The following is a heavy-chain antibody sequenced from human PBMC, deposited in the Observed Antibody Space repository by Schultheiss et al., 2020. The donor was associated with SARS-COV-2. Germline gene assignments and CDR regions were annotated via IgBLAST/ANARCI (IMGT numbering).Heavy chain of an antibody. J-gene: IGHJ4*02. D-gene: IGHD2-15*01. CDR1: GYSFTNTW. V-gene: IGHV5-51*01. Sequence: GESLKISCKGSGYSFTNTWIGWVRQMPGKGLECMGIIYPADSDTRYSPSFQGQVTISVDKSINTAYLQWSSLEASDTAVYYCARHPGIFYFDSWGQGTLVTVSS. CDR3: ARHPGIFYFDS. CDR2: IYPADSDT.